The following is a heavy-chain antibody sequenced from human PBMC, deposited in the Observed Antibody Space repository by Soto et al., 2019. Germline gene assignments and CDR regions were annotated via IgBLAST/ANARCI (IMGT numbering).Heavy chain of an antibody. Sequence: QITLKESGPTLVKPTQTLTLTCTFSGFSLSTSGVCVGWIRQPPGKSLEWLALIYWDDDKRDSPSMKSRLTITKDTSKTQVVLTITTMDPVDTATYYCAHRCCNAIAYYFAYWGQGTLVTVAS. CDR1: GFSLSTSGVC. V-gene: IGHV2-5*02. CDR3: AHRCCNAIAYYFAY. CDR2: IYWDDDK. J-gene: IGHJ4*02. D-gene: IGHD2-15*01.